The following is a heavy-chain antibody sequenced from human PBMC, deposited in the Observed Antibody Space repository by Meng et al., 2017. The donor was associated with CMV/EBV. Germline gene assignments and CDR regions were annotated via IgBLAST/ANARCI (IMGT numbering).Heavy chain of an antibody. CDR1: GYTFTSYG. D-gene: IGHD2-2*01. CDR3: ARSVPAAMEYSSSPGNYYGMDV. CDR2: ISAYNGNT. J-gene: IGHJ6*02. Sequence: ASVKVSCKASGYTFTSYGISWVRQAPGQGLEWMGWISAYNGNTNYAQKLQGRVTMTTDTSTSTAYMELRSLRSDDTAVYYCARSVPAAMEYSSSPGNYYGMDVWGQGTTVTVFS. V-gene: IGHV1-18*01.